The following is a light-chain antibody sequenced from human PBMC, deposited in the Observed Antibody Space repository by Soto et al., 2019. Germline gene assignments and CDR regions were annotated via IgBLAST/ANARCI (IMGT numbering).Light chain of an antibody. V-gene: IGKV3-20*01. Sequence: EIVLTQSPGTLSLSPGERATLSCRASQSVSSSYLAWYQQKPGQAPRLLIYGASSRATGIQDRFSGSGSGTDFTLTIRRLEPEDFAVYYCQQYGSSPWTFGQGTKVDIK. CDR1: QSVSSSY. CDR3: QQYGSSPWT. CDR2: GAS. J-gene: IGKJ1*01.